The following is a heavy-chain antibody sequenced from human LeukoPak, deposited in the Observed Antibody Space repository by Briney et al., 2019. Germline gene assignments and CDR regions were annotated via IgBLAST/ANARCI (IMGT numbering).Heavy chain of an antibody. J-gene: IGHJ4*02. Sequence: ASVKVSCKASGYTFTSYYMHWVRQAPGQGLEWMGIINPSGGSTSYAQKFQGRVTMTRDTSISTAYMELSRLRSDDTAVYYCARDLVTMVRGVDRDYWGQGTLATVSS. CDR3: ARDLVTMVRGVDRDY. V-gene: IGHV1-46*01. CDR1: GYTFTSYY. D-gene: IGHD3-10*01. CDR2: INPSGGST.